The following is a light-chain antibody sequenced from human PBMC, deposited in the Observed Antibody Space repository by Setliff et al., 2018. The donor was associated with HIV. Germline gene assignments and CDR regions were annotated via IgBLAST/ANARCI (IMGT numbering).Light chain of an antibody. V-gene: IGLV2-14*03. CDR1: RCDVGGYDY. CDR2: NVN. Sequence: QSALTQPASVSGSPGQSITISCTGTRCDVGGYDYVSWYQHHPGKAPKLMIYNVNKRPSGVSNRLSGSKSGNTASLTISGLQAEDEADYYCTSYTTSSSPYVFGTGTKVTVL. CDR3: TSYTTSSSPYV. J-gene: IGLJ1*01.